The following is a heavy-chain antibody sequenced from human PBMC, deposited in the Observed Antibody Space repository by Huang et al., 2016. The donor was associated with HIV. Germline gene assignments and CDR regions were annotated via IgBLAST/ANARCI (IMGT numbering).Heavy chain of an antibody. CDR1: GFSFSHYG. Sequence: QEQLVESGGGVVQPGGSLILSSATSGFSFSHYGMHWVRQAPGEGREWVAFISFDGGNKQYADSAKGRFTISRDNSKKMLFLEMNSLRGDDTAFYYCATDLGGYSFDYWGQGALVSVSS. D-gene: IGHD2-21*02. V-gene: IGHV3-30*02. CDR3: ATDLGGYSFDY. J-gene: IGHJ4*02. CDR2: ISFDGGNK.